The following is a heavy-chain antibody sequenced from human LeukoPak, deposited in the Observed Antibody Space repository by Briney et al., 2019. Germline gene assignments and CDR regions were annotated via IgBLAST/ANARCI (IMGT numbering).Heavy chain of an antibody. CDR3: GAGLYYFDY. V-gene: IGHV3-49*04. Sequence: GRSLRLSCTASGFTFGDYAMSWVRQAPGKGLEWVGFIRSKAYGGTTEYAASVKGRFTISRDDSKSIAYLQMNSLKTEDTAVCYCGAGLYYFDYWGQGTLVTVSS. J-gene: IGHJ4*02. CDR1: GFTFGDYA. CDR2: IRSKAYGGTT. D-gene: IGHD6-19*01.